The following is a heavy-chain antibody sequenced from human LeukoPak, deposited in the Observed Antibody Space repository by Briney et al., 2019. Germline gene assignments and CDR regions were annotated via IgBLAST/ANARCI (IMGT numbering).Heavy chain of an antibody. CDR3: AKGLVDTSENGMDV. V-gene: IGHV3-30*04. CDR1: GFTFSAHS. Sequence: GGSLRLSCAASGFTFSAHSMHWVRQAPGKGLEWVAVISYDGSNKYYADSVKGRFTISRDNSKNTLYLQMNSLRAEDTAVYYCAKGLVDTSENGMDVWGQGTTVTVSS. CDR2: ISYDGSNK. D-gene: IGHD5-18*01. J-gene: IGHJ6*02.